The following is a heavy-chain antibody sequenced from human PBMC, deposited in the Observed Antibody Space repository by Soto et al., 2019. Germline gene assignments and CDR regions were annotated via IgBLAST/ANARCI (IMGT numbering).Heavy chain of an antibody. Sequence: EVQLVESWGGLVQPGGSLRVSCAASGFTFSSYWMHWVRQAPGKGLVWVSRINSDGSSTSYADSVKGRFITSRDNAKNTLYSQMDSLRAEDTATYYCERRGAVAGLHYWGQGTLVTVSS. V-gene: IGHV3-74*01. CDR2: INSDGSST. CDR3: ERRGAVAGLHY. D-gene: IGHD6-19*01. J-gene: IGHJ4*02. CDR1: GFTFSSYW.